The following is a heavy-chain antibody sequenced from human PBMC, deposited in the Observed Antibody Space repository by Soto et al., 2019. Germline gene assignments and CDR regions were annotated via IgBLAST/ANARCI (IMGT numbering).Heavy chain of an antibody. V-gene: IGHV3-30*02. CDR1: GFTFSDYG. CDR3: AKERFQ. CDR2: IWYDGSEK. Sequence: QVQLMESGGGVVQPGASLRLSCAASGFTFSDYGMHWVRQAPGKGLQWVALIWYDGSEKRYAESVKGRFTVSRDNAKNTVYLQMNGLGVEDTAVYYCAKERFQ. J-gene: IGHJ1*01.